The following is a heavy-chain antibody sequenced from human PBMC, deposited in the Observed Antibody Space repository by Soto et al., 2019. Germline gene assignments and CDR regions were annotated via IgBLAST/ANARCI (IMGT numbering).Heavy chain of an antibody. D-gene: IGHD1-26*01. J-gene: IGHJ4*02. CDR1: GGSISSSSYY. Sequence: SETLSLTCTVSGGSISSSSYYWGWIRQPPGKGLEWIGSIYYSGSTYYNPSLKSRVTISVDTSKNQFSLKLSSVTAADTAVYYCAREGVVGATRGAFDYWGQGTLVTVSS. V-gene: IGHV4-39*07. CDR2: IYYSGST. CDR3: AREGVVGATRGAFDY.